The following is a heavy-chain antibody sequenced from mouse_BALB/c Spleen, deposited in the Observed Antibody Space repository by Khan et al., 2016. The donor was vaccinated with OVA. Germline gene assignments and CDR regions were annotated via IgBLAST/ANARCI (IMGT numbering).Heavy chain of an antibody. D-gene: IGHD1-3*01. CDR2: IDPSTGYT. CDR3: ARRGLNGIFVY. Sequence: QVQLQQSGAELAKPGASLKMSCTASGYSFITYWIHWVKQRPGQGLEWIGYIDPSTGYTEYTQKFTDKATLTADKSSSTAYMQLTSLTSEDSAVYYCARRGLNGIFVYWGQGTLVTVSA. V-gene: IGHV1-7*01. J-gene: IGHJ3*01. CDR1: GYSFITYW.